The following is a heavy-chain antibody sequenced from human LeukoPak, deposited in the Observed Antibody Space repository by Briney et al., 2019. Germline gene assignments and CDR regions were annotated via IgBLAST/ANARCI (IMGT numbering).Heavy chain of an antibody. CDR1: GFTFSDYY. CDR2: ISKSGTST. V-gene: IGHV3-11*05. Sequence: GGSLRLSCAASGFTFSDYYMSWIRQAPGKGLEWVSYISKSGTSTKYADSVKGRFSISRDNATQSLYLQLTSLTAEDTAVYYCARVRSSGSPLDYWGQGTLVTVSS. CDR3: ARVRSSGSPLDY. D-gene: IGHD3-10*01. J-gene: IGHJ4*02.